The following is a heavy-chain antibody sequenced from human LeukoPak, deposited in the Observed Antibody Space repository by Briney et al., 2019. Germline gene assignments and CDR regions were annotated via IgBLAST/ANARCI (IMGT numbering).Heavy chain of an antibody. CDR3: ARVSTSGYRDWLDP. D-gene: IGHD3-9*01. CDR2: IYPKSGGT. V-gene: IGHV1-2*06. J-gene: IGHJ5*02. Sequence: ASVKVSCKASGYTFTGYYMHWVRQAPGQGLEWMGRIYPKSGGTNSAQKFQGRVTMTRDTSISTAYMELSRLKFDDTAVYYCARVSTSGYRDWLDPWGQGTLVTVSS. CDR1: GYTFTGYY.